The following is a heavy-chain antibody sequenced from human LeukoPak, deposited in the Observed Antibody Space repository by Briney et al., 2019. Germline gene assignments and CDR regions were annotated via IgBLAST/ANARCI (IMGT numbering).Heavy chain of an antibody. CDR2: ISSTGETS. J-gene: IGHJ4*02. CDR1: GFTFSSFP. Sequence: GGSLRLSCAASGFTFSSFPMHWVRQVPGKGLEYVSAISSTGETSYYANSVKDRFTISRDNSTNTLYLQMGSLRTEDMAVYYCARVMAGSGSKYFDYWGQGTLVTVSS. D-gene: IGHD3-10*01. V-gene: IGHV3-64*01. CDR3: ARVMAGSGSKYFDY.